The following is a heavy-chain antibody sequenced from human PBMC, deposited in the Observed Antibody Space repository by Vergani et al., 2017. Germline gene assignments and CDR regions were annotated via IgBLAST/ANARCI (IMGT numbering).Heavy chain of an antibody. V-gene: IGHV3-21*01. CDR1: GFPFSSYS. CDR2: ISSSSSYI. CDR3: ARGGLWDGIPAGPDY. Sequence: EVQLVESGGGLVKPGGSLRLSCAASGFPFSSYSMNWVRQAPGKGLEWVSSISSSSSYIYYEDSVKGRFTISRDNAKNSLYLQMNSLRAEDTAVYYCARGGLWDGIPAGPDYWGQGTLVTVSS. J-gene: IGHJ4*02. D-gene: IGHD5-24*01.